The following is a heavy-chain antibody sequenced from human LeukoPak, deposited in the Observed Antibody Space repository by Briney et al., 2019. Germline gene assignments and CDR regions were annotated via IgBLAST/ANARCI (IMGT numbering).Heavy chain of an antibody. D-gene: IGHD5-12*01. CDR3: AREGARYSGYDS. V-gene: IGHV4-61*02. Sequence: SETLSLTCTVSGGSISSGSYYWSWIRQPAGKGLEWIGRIYTSGSTNYNPSLKSRVTISEDTSKNQFSLKLSSVTAADTAVYYCAREGARYSGYDSWGQGTLVTVSS. J-gene: IGHJ4*02. CDR1: GGSISSGSYY. CDR2: IYTSGST.